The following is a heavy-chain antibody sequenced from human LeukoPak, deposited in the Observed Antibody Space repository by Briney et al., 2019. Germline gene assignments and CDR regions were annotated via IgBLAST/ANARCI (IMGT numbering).Heavy chain of an antibody. CDR1: GFTFSSYA. Sequence: GGSLRLSCAASGFTFSSYAMSWVRQAPGKGLEWVSGISGSGDSTYYADSVKGRFTISRDNSKNTLYLQMNSLRAEDTAVYYCAKGTRTGYSSSWFDYWGQGTLVTVSS. J-gene: IGHJ4*02. D-gene: IGHD6-13*01. CDR3: AKGTRTGYSSSWFDY. CDR2: ISGSGDST. V-gene: IGHV3-23*01.